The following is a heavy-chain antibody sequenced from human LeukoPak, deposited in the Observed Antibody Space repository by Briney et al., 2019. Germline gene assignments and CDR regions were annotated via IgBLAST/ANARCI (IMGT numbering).Heavy chain of an antibody. CDR1: GGSISSSSYY. CDR3: ARKYWYGSGSYYSQFDY. D-gene: IGHD3-10*01. CDR2: IYYSGNT. Sequence: PSETLSLTCTVSGGSISSSSYYWGWIRQPPGKGLEWIGSIYYSGNTYYNPSLKSRVTISVDTSKNQFSLKLSSVTAADMAVYYCARKYWYGSGSYYSQFDYWGQGTLVTVSS. J-gene: IGHJ4*02. V-gene: IGHV4-39*01.